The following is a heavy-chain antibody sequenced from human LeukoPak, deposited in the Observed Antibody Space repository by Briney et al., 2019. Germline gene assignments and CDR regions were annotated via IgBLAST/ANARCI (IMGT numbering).Heavy chain of an antibody. CDR2: ISAYNGNT. V-gene: IGHV1-18*01. CDR1: GYTFTSYG. CDR3: ARVRGSYGYYYGMDV. D-gene: IGHD1-26*01. J-gene: IGHJ6*02. Sequence: ASVKVSCKASGYTFTSYGISWVRQAPGQGLEWMGWISAYNGNTNYAQKLQGRVTMTTDTSTSTAYMELRSLRSDDTAVYYCARVRGSYGYYYGMDVWGQGTTVTVSS.